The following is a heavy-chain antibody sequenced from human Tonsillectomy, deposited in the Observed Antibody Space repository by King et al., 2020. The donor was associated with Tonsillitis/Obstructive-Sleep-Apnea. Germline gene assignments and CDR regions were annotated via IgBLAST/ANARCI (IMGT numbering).Heavy chain of an antibody. CDR1: GGSINSFTSY. V-gene: IGHV4-39*01. CDR2: IYSGGNT. Sequence: QLQLQESGPGLVKPSETLSLICTVSGGSINSFTSYWGWIRQPPGKGLEWIGSIYSGGNTYSNPSLKSRVTISVDTSKNQFPLNLSSMTAADTAVYYCARVGMATLTTYAFDIWGQGRMVTVSS. J-gene: IGHJ3*02. CDR3: ARVGMATLTTYAFDI. D-gene: IGHD5-24*01.